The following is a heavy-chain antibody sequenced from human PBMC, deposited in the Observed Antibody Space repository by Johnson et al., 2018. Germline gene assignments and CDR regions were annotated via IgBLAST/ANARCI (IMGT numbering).Heavy chain of an antibody. CDR3: AKTKVVPAATHVGPNYYYYGMDV. J-gene: IGHJ6*02. V-gene: IGHV3-30*18. CDR1: GFTFSSYG. Sequence: QVQLVESGGGVVQPGRSLRLSCAASGFTFSSYGMHWVRQAPGKGLEWVAVISYDGRNKYYADSVKGRFTISRDNSKNTLYLQMNSLRAEDTAVYYCAKTKVVPAATHVGPNYYYYGMDVWGQGTTVTVSS. D-gene: IGHD2-2*01. CDR2: ISYDGRNK.